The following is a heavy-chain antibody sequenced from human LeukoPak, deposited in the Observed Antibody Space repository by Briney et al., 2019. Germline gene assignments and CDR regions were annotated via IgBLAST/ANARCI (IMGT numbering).Heavy chain of an antibody. CDR1: GGSIRSYY. D-gene: IGHD3-16*01. CDR3: ARDYTATCAFDI. Sequence: SETLSLTCTVSGGSIRSYYWSWIRQPPGKGLEWIGYIYYSGSTNYNPSLKSRVTISVDTSKNQFSLKLSSVTAADTAVYYCARDYTATCAFDIWGQGTMVTVSS. V-gene: IGHV4-59*01. CDR2: IYYSGST. J-gene: IGHJ3*02.